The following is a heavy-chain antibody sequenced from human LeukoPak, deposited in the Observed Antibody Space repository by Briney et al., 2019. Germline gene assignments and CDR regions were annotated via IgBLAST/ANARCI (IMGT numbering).Heavy chain of an antibody. CDR1: GYTFTSFG. V-gene: IGHV1-46*01. CDR3: ARQYSSPYYFDY. CDR2: MNPSGGRT. J-gene: IGHJ4*02. D-gene: IGHD4-11*01. Sequence: ASVKVSCKGSGYTFTSFGINWVRQAPGQGLEWMGIMNPSGGRTSYAQRFHGRVTMTRDMSTSTAYMELSSLRSEDTAVYCCARQYSSPYYFDYWGQGTLVTVSS.